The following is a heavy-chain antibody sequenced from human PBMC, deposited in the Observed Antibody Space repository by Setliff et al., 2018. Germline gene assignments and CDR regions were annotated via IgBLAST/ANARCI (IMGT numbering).Heavy chain of an antibody. V-gene: IGHV4-39*07. D-gene: IGHD3-22*01. CDR2: VYYSGNT. CDR3: ARYDSSGYSENYCFDY. Sequence: PSETLSLTCTVSGGSISTTDYYWGWIRQPPGKGLEWIGCVYYSGNTYYSPSLKSRVTMFVDTSKNQFSLMLYSVTAADTAIYYCARYDSSGYSENYCFDYWGQGTLVTVSS. J-gene: IGHJ4*02. CDR1: GGSISTTDYY.